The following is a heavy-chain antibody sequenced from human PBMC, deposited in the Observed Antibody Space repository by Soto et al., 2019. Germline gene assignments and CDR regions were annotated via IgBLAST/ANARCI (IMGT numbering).Heavy chain of an antibody. Sequence: QITLKESGPTLVKPTETLTLTCTFSGVSLSTSGVGVGWVRQPPGKALEWLALIYSNDDKRYSPSLKSRLTITKDTSKNQVVLTMTNMDPVDTATYYCGHRSDILTGYSQNNWYFGLWGRGTLVTVSS. CDR2: IYSNDDK. CDR1: GVSLSTSGVG. V-gene: IGHV2-5*01. J-gene: IGHJ2*01. CDR3: GHRSDILTGYSQNNWYFGL. D-gene: IGHD3-9*01.